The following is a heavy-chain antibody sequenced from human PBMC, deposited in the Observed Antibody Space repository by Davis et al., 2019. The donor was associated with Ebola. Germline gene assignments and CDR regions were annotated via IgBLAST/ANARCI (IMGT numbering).Heavy chain of an antibody. CDR1: RYSFTDYY. V-gene: IGHV1-2*02. CDR2: INPTSGGP. Sequence: ASVTVSCKASRYSFTDYYMLWVRQPPAQGLEWMGWINPTSGGPNYAHKFQGRVTLTREPSISTVYMELSRLRADDTAVYYCSGDSVPCSGGSCNGGFDPWGQGTLVTVS. D-gene: IGHD2-15*01. J-gene: IGHJ5*02. CDR3: SGDSVPCSGGSCNGGFDP.